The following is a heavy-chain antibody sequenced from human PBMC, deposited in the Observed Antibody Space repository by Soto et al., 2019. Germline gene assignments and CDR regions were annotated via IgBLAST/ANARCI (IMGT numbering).Heavy chain of an antibody. Sequence: EVQLVESGGGLVQPGGSLRLSCAASGFTFSSYWMSWVRQAPGKGLEWVANIKQDGSEKYYVDSVKGRFTISRDNAKNSLYLQMTSLRAEDTAVYYCARDRITDFWRGYYTPSWFDPWGQGTLVTVSS. CDR3: ARDRITDFWRGYYTPSWFDP. V-gene: IGHV3-7*01. J-gene: IGHJ5*02. CDR1: GFTFSSYW. D-gene: IGHD3-3*01. CDR2: IKQDGSEK.